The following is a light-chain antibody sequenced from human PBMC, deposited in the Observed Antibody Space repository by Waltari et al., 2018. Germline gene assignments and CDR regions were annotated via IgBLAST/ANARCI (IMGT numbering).Light chain of an antibody. Sequence: DIQMTQSPSSLSASVGDTVTITCRASQNINNYLSWYQQRPGKAPKLLIYAASALQSGVPSRFIGRGSATDYTLTIISLQPEDSATYFCQQSYSTPLTFGGGTKVEIK. J-gene: IGKJ4*01. V-gene: IGKV1-39*01. CDR3: QQSYSTPLT. CDR2: AAS. CDR1: QNINNY.